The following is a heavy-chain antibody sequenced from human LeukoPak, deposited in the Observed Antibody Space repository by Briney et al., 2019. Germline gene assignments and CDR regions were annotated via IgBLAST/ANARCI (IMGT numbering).Heavy chain of an antibody. CDR1: GFTFSSYS. D-gene: IGHD6-19*01. CDR3: ARSPSGWPPNWFDP. CDR2: ISSSSSYI. Sequence: GGSLRLSCAASGFTFSSYSMNWVRQAPGKGLEWVSSISSSSSYIYYADSVKGRFTISRDNAKNSLYLQMNSLRAEDTAVYYCARSPSGWPPNWFDPWGQGTLVTVSS. J-gene: IGHJ5*02. V-gene: IGHV3-21*01.